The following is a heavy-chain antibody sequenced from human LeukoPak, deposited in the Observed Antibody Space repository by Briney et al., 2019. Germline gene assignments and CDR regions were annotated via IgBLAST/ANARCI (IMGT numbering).Heavy chain of an antibody. V-gene: IGHV4-34*01. Sequence: SETLSLTCAVHVGSFSGYSWTWIRQPPGKGLDWIGEINHSGSTNYNPSLTGRVIISIDTSERQFSLRLTSLTAADTAVYYCARYRGGGLNYLDFWDQGTPVTVSS. D-gene: IGHD3-10*01. CDR3: ARYRGGGLNYLDF. CDR2: INHSGST. J-gene: IGHJ4*02. CDR1: VGSFSGYS.